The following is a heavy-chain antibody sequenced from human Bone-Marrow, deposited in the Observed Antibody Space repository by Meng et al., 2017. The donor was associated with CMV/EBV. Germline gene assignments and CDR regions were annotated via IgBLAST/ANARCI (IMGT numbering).Heavy chain of an antibody. CDR3: TTRGDYFDF. J-gene: IGHJ4*02. CDR2: IKSKIDGGTT. CDR1: GFTFSYAW. Sequence: GESLKISCAASGFTFSYAWMTWVCQAPGKGLEWVGRIKSKIDGGTTDYAAPVKGRFAISRDDSTNTLYLQMNSLKAEDTAVYYCTTRGDYFDFWGQGTLVTVSS. D-gene: IGHD4-17*01. V-gene: IGHV3-15*01.